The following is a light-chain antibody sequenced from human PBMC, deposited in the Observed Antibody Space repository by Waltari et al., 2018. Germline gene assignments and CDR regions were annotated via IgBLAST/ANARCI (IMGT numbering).Light chain of an antibody. V-gene: IGLV1-47*01. CDR3: AVLDEGYV. CDR1: SSNIDNNY. CDR2: RND. Sequence: QSVLTQPPSASGTPGQRVTISCSGSSSNIDNNYVYWYQHLPGMAPKLLIYRNDQRPSGVPDRFSGSNSGTSASMAISGLRSDDEADYYCAVLDEGYVFGTGTKVTVL. J-gene: IGLJ1*01.